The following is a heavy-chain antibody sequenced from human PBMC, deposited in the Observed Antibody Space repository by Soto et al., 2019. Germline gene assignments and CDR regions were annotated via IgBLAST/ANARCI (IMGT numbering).Heavy chain of an antibody. CDR1: GFTFSSYA. CDR3: ARDSETSANGRIAS. J-gene: IGHJ4*02. V-gene: IGHV3-30-3*01. Sequence: PGGSLSLYCVASGFTFSSYALHWVRQAPGKGLEWVAVTSYDGSNKYYADSVEGRFTISRDNSKNTLYLQTSSLTTEDTAMYYCARDSETSANGRIASWGQGTRVTVAS. D-gene: IGHD2-8*01. CDR2: TSYDGSNK.